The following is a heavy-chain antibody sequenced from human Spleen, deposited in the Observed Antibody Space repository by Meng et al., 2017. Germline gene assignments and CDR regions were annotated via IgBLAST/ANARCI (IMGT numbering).Heavy chain of an antibody. CDR3: ARGGVDTAMAH. J-gene: IGHJ4*02. V-gene: IGHV4-34*01. CDR2: INHSGST. D-gene: IGHD5-18*01. Sequence: QVQLQRWGAGLLKPSETLSLTCAVYGGSFSGYYWSWIRQPPGKGLEWIGEINHSGSTNYNPSLKSRVTISVDTSKNQFSLKLSSVTAADTAVYYCARGGVDTAMAHWGQGTLVTVSS. CDR1: GGSFSGYY.